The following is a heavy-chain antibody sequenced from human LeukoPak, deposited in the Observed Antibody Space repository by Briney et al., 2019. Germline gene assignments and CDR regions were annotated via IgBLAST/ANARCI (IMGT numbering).Heavy chain of an antibody. J-gene: IGHJ5*02. V-gene: IGHV4-34*01. CDR2: INDRGNS. CDR3: ARDFGSGSNWFAP. D-gene: IGHD3-10*01. CDR1: GGSFSGNY. Sequence: SETLSLTCAVYGGSFSGNYWIWIRQPPGKGLEWIREINDRGNSNYNPSLKSRVTISLDTSKNQFSLKLDSVTAADTAVYFCARDFGSGSNWFAPWGQGALVTVSS.